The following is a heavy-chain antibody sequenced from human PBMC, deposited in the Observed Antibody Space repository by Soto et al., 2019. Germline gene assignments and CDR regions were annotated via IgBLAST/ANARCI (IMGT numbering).Heavy chain of an antibody. D-gene: IGHD6-13*01. J-gene: IGHJ4*02. V-gene: IGHV3-7*05. CDR2: IEQDGSEK. CDR1: GFTFSDNW. CDR3: ARDWRSSRRYKSPSDS. Sequence: EVQLVESGGGLVQPGGSLRLSCVASGFTFSDNWMSWVRQAPGKGLEWVANIEQDGSEKYYVDSVKGRFTISRDNARNSLYLQMNSLRVEDTAFYYCARDWRSSRRYKSPSDSWGQGTLVTVSS.